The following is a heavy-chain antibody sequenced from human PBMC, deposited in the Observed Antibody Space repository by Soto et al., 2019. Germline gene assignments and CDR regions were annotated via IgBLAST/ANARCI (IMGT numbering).Heavy chain of an antibody. CDR1: GYTFTNYL. D-gene: IGHD6-6*01. J-gene: IGHJ4*02. CDR3: ARGFEAARSFDY. CDR2: INAGNGNT. V-gene: IGHV1-3*01. Sequence: ASVKVSCKASGYTFTNYLMHWVRQAPGQGLEWMGCINAGNGNTKYSQNLQGRVTITRDTSASTAYMELSSLKSEDTAVYYCARGFEAARSFDYWGQGTLVTVSS.